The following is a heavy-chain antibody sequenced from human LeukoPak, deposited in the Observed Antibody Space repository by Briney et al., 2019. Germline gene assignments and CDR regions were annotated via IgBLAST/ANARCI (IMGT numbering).Heavy chain of an antibody. CDR3: ARDTINDYGDYEHAFDI. V-gene: IGHV1-2*02. CDR2: MNPNSGGT. CDR1: GYTFTGYY. Sequence: ASVKVSRKASGYTFTGYYLHWVRQAPGQGLEWMGWMNPNSGGTNYAQKFQGRVTMTRDTSISTAYMELSRLRSDDTAVYYCARDTINDYGDYEHAFDIWGQGTMVTVSS. J-gene: IGHJ3*02. D-gene: IGHD4-17*01.